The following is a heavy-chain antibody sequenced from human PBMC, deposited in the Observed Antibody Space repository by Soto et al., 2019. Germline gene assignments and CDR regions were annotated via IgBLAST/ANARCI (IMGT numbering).Heavy chain of an antibody. J-gene: IGHJ6*02. Sequence: PGGSLRLSCAASGLTFSSYGMHWVRQAPGKGLEWVAVISYDGSNKYYADSVKGRFTISRDNSKNTLYLQMNSLRAEDTAVYYCAKDHASTQTRVRGVKSYYYYGMDVWGQGTTVTVSS. CDR1: GLTFSSYG. D-gene: IGHD3-10*01. CDR2: ISYDGSNK. CDR3: AKDHASTQTRVRGVKSYYYYGMDV. V-gene: IGHV3-30*18.